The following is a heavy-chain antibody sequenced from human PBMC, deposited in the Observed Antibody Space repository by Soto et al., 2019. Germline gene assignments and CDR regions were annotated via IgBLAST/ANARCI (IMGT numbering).Heavy chain of an antibody. D-gene: IGHD1-26*01. J-gene: IGHJ4*02. CDR2: IKEDGSEK. CDR3: ARTNSGSYFERDY. V-gene: IGHV3-7*01. Sequence: QPGGSLRLSCAASGFTFSNYLMTWVRQAPGKGLEWVANIKEDGSEKHYVDSVKGRFTISRDNAKNSLYLQMNSLRAEDTAVYYCARTNSGSYFERDYWGQGTLVTVSS. CDR1: GFTFSNYL.